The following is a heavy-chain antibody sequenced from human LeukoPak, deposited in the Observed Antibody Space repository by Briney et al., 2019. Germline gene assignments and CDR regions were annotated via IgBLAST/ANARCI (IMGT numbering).Heavy chain of an antibody. Sequence: PGGSLKLSCAASGFTFSSYAMSWVRQAPGKGLEWVSAISGSGGSTYYADSVKGRFTISRDNSKNTLYLQMNSLRAEDTAVYYCAKASLYCTNGVCYSWAFDIWGQGTMVTVSS. J-gene: IGHJ3*02. CDR3: AKASLYCTNGVCYSWAFDI. D-gene: IGHD2-8*01. CDR1: GFTFSSYA. CDR2: ISGSGGST. V-gene: IGHV3-23*01.